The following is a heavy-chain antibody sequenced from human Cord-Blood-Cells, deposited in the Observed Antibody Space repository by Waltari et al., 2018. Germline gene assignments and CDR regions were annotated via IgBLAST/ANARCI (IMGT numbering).Heavy chain of an antibody. CDR3: ASVARRDWGAFDI. J-gene: IGHJ3*02. CDR1: GGSISSYY. CDR2: IYYSGST. Sequence: QVQLQESGPGLVKPSETLSLTCTVSGGSISSYYWSWIRQPPGKGLEWIGYIYYSGSTNYNPSLKSRVTISVDTSKNQFSRKLSSVTAADTAVYYCASVARRDWGAFDIWGQGTMVTVSS. D-gene: IGHD7-27*01. V-gene: IGHV4-59*01.